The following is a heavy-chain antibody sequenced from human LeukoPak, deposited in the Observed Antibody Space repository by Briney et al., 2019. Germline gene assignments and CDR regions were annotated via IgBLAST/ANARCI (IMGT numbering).Heavy chain of an antibody. V-gene: IGHV5-51*01. CDR3: AITYYYDNSGYPFDY. Sequence: GESLKISCKGSGYSFTSYWIGWLRQMPGKGLEWMGIIYPGDSDTRYNPSFQGQVTTSADKSISSAYLQWSSLQASDTAMYYCAITYYYDNSGYPFDYWGQGTLVTVSS. J-gene: IGHJ4*02. CDR1: GYSFTSYW. CDR2: IYPGDSDT. D-gene: IGHD3-22*01.